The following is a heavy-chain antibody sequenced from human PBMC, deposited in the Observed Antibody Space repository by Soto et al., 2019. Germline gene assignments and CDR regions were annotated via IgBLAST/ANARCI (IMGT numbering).Heavy chain of an antibody. CDR1: GFTFISYA. Sequence: GGSLRLSCAASGFTFISYAMSWVRQAPGKGLEWVSAISGSGGSTYYADSVKGRFTISRDNSKNTLYLQMNSLRAEDTAVYYCAKAGLPYSNGHYYYGMDVWGQGTTVTVSS. V-gene: IGHV3-23*01. D-gene: IGHD6-19*01. CDR3: AKAGLPYSNGHYYYGMDV. CDR2: ISGSGGST. J-gene: IGHJ6*02.